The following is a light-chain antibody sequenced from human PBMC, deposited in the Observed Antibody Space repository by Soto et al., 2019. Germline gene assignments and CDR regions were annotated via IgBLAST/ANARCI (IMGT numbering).Light chain of an antibody. V-gene: IGKV3-15*01. J-gene: IGKJ1*01. CDR1: QNINSN. CDR2: GAF. CDR3: QQYNKWLTWT. Sequence: EIVMTQSPATLSVSPGERATLSCRASQNINSNLAWYQQKPGQGPRLLIYGAFTRATGVPDRFTGSGSGTEFTLNMSCLQSEDFAVYYCQQYNKWLTWTLCQRNRV.